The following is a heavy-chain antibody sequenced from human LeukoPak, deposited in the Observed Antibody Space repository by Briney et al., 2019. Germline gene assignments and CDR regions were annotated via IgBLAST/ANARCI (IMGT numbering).Heavy chain of an antibody. V-gene: IGHV4-31*03. CDR3: ARVGANTRGDY. J-gene: IGHJ4*02. CDR2: IYYSGST. D-gene: IGHD1-26*01. CDR1: GVSISSGGYY. Sequence: PSETLSLTCTVSGVSISSGGYYWSWLRQHPGKGLEWIGYIYYSGSTHYNPPLKSRVTISVNTSRNQFSLKLSSVTAADTAVYYCARVGANTRGDYWGQGTLVTVSS.